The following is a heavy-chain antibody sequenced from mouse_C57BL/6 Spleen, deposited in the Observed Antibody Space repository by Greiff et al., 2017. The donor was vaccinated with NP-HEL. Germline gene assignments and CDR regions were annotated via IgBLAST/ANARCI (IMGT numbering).Heavy chain of an antibody. D-gene: IGHD2-10*02. CDR3: ARASNWYFDV. V-gene: IGHV5-16*01. CDR1: GFTFSDYY. CDR2: INYDGSST. Sequence: EVQLVESEGGLVQPGSSMKLSCTASGFTFSDYYMAWVRQVPEKGLEWVANINYDGSSTYYLDSLKSRFIISRDNAKNILYLQMSSLKSEDTATYYCARASNWYFDVWGTGTTVTVSS. J-gene: IGHJ1*03.